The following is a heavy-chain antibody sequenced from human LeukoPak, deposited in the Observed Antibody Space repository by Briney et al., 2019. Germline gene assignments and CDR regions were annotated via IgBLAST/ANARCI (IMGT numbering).Heavy chain of an antibody. Sequence: ASVKVSCKASGYTFFDYGVSWVRQAPGQELEWVGWIDTYRRSTNYAQNLQGRVTVTTDTSTTTVYMELRSLRSDDTAVYYCARPNTDAAGYYFDYWGQGTLVTVSS. V-gene: IGHV1-18*01. CDR3: ARPNTDAAGYYFDY. CDR2: IDTYRRST. D-gene: IGHD6-13*01. J-gene: IGHJ4*02. CDR1: GYTFFDYG.